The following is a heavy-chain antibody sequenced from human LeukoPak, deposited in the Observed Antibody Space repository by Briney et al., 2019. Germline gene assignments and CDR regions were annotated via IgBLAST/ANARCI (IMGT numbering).Heavy chain of an antibody. CDR1: GESFSSYY. V-gene: IGHV4-34*01. CDR3: ARVDGDGYNIPDY. J-gene: IGHJ4*02. Sequence: SETLSLTCAVYGESFSSYYWSWIRQPPGKGLEWIGEINHSGNTNYNPSLKSRVTISVDTSKNQFSLRLSSVTAADTAVYYCARVDGDGYNIPDYWGQGTLVAVSS. CDR2: INHSGNT. D-gene: IGHD5-24*01.